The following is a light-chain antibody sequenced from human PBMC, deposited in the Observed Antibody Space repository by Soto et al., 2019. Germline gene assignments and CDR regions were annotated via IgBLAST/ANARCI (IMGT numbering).Light chain of an antibody. CDR1: QSVSSN. CDR2: GAS. J-gene: IGKJ1*01. V-gene: IGKV3-15*01. Sequence: ERVMTQSPATLSVSPGEKVTLSCRASQSVSSNLAWYQQKPGQAPRLLIYGASTRATGIPARFRGSGSGTDFTLTISRLEPEDFAVYYCQQYGSSRWTFGQGTKVDI. CDR3: QQYGSSRWT.